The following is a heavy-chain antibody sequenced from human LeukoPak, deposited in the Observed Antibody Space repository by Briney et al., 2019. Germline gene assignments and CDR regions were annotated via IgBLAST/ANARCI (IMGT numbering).Heavy chain of an antibody. CDR2: ISSDGGRT. D-gene: IGHD1-26*01. CDR3: VKDPSGNYFYFHY. Sequence: GGSLRLSCSASGFTFSSFAMFWVRQAPGKGLEYVSGISSDGGRTNYAVSVKARFTISRDNSKVTLYLQMTSLRPEDTAIYYFVKDPSGNYFYFHYWGQGTLVSVSS. V-gene: IGHV3-64D*09. CDR1: GFTFSSFA. J-gene: IGHJ4*02.